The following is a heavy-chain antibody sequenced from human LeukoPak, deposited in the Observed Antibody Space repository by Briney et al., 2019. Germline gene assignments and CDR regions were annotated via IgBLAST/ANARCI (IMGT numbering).Heavy chain of an antibody. CDR2: IGTAGDI. D-gene: IGHD6-25*01. CDR3: ARDRGRYYMDV. V-gene: IGHV3-13*01. CDR1: GFTFSSYD. Sequence: GGSLRLSCAASGFTFSSYDMHWVRRATGKGLEWVSGIGTAGDIYYSGSVKGRFTISRENAKNSLYLQMKSLRAGDTAVYYCARDRGRYYMDVWGKGTTVTISS. J-gene: IGHJ6*03.